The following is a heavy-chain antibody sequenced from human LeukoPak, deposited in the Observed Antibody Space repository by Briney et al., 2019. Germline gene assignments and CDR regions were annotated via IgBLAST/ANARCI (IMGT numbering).Heavy chain of an antibody. V-gene: IGHV1-18*01. CDR1: GYTLTELS. Sequence: ASVKVSCKVSGYTLTELSMHWVRQAPGQGLEWMGWISAYNGNTNYAQKLQGRVTMTTDTSTSTAYMELRSLRSDDTAVYYCANTPNYYDWAPFDPWGQGTLVTVSS. D-gene: IGHD3-22*01. J-gene: IGHJ5*02. CDR2: ISAYNGNT. CDR3: ANTPNYYDWAPFDP.